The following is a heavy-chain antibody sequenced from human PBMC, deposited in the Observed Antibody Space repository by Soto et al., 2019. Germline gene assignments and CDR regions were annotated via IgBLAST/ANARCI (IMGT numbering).Heavy chain of an antibody. Sequence: SETLSLTCTVSGGSLSSSYCSWIRKSPGKSLEWIASISYTGSTTHNPPLKSRVTLSVDTSKNQFSLSLTSVTPADTAAYYCATXGGWLHNSYIRGLYFDYWGQGVLVTVSS. CDR2: ISYTGST. CDR3: ATXGGWLHNSYIRGLYFDY. D-gene: IGHD3-3*02. CDR1: GGSLSSSY. J-gene: IGHJ4*02. V-gene: IGHV4-59*01.